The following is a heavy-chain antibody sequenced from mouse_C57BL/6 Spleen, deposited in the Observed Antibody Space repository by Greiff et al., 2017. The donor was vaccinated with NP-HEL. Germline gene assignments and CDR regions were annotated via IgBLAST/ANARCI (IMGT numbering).Heavy chain of an antibody. CDR2: ISYSGST. D-gene: IGHD1-1*02. Sequence: DVQLQESGPGMVKPSQSLSLTCTVTGYSITSGYDWHWIRHFPGNKLEWMGYISYSGSTNYNPSLKSRISITHDTSKNHFFLKLNSVTTEDTATYYCARGNYGYYFDYWGQGTTLTVSS. V-gene: IGHV3-1*01. CDR3: ARGNYGYYFDY. CDR1: GYSITSGYD. J-gene: IGHJ2*01.